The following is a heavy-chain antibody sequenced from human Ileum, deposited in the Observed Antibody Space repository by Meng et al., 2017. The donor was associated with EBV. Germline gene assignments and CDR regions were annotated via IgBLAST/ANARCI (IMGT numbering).Heavy chain of an antibody. J-gene: IGHJ4*02. V-gene: IGHV4-4*02. Sequence: QVQLQEPVQGPVQPSGTLSLTCAVSGGSISSSNWWSWVRQAPGKGLEWIGEIHHTESTNYNPSLKSRVTISVDKSKNQFSLKLSSVTAADTAVYYCARESYSDSSGYYSLDYWGQGSLVTVSS. CDR3: ARESYSDSSGYYSLDY. D-gene: IGHD3-22*01. CDR1: GGSISSSNW. CDR2: IHHTEST.